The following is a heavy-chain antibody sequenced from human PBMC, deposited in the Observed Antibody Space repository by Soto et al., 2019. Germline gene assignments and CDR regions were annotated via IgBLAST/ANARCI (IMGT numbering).Heavy chain of an antibody. D-gene: IGHD2-21*01. CDR1: GYKYSSYW. J-gene: IGHJ3*01. Sequence: GHSLRLSGTPSGYKYSSYWISWARQMPGKGLEWMGRIDPSDSYNSYSPSFQGHVTISGDKSINTAYLQWSSLKASDTAIYYCARRIEKDVFDGWGHGTMVTVSS. CDR2: IDPSDSYN. CDR3: ARRIEKDVFDG. V-gene: IGHV5-10-1*01.